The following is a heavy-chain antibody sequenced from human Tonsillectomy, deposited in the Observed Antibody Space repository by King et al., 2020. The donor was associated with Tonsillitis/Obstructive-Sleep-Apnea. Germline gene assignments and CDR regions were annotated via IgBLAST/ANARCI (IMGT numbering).Heavy chain of an antibody. Sequence: VQLQQWGAGLLKPSETLSLTCAVYGGSFSGYYWSWIRQPPGKGLEWIGYIYYSGSTNYNPSLKSRVTISIDTSKNQLSLKLSSVTAADTAVYYCARGGGYYYMDVWGKGTTVTVSS. CDR3: ARGGGYYYMDV. V-gene: IGHV4-34*11. D-gene: IGHD5-12*01. CDR2: IYYSGST. CDR1: GGSFSGYY. J-gene: IGHJ6*03.